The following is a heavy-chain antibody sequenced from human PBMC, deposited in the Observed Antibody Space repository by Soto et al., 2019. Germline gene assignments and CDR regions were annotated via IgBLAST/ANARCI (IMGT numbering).Heavy chain of an antibody. CDR3: ARGFGWGSSGWYQNYYYYYGMDV. Sequence: SETLSLTCAVYGGSFSGYYWSWIRQPPGKGLEWIGEINHSGSTNYNPSLKSRVTISVDTSKNQFSLKLSSVTAADTAVYYCARGFGWGSSGWYQNYYYYYGMDVWGQGTTVTVSS. V-gene: IGHV4-34*01. D-gene: IGHD6-19*01. J-gene: IGHJ6*02. CDR1: GGSFSGYY. CDR2: INHSGST.